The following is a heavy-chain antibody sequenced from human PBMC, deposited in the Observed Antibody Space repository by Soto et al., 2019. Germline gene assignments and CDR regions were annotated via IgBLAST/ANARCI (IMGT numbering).Heavy chain of an antibody. CDR2: ISGSGNSI. V-gene: IGHV3-11*01. CDR1: GFTFSDYY. CDR3: ATLSTQFDR. D-gene: IGHD1-1*01. Sequence: QVLLVESGGGLVKPGGSLRLSCAASGFTFSDYYMSWIRQAPGMGLEWVSYISGSGNSIYYADSVKGRFTISRDNAKNSLYLQMNSLRVEDPAVYYCATLSTQFDRWGQGNLVTVSS. J-gene: IGHJ5*02.